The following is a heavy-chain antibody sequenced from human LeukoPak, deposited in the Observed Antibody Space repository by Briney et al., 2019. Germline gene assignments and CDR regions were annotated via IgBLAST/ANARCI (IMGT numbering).Heavy chain of an antibody. CDR3: ARVKGYSSGWYEDY. CDR2: VYYSGST. D-gene: IGHD6-19*01. CDR1: GGSISGYY. V-gene: IGHV4-59*08. Sequence: PSETLSLTCTVSGGSISGYYWSWIRQPPGKGLEWIGCVYYSGSTNYNPSLKSRVTISIDTSKNQFSLKLSSVTAADTAVYYCARVKGYSSGWYEDYWGQGTLVTVSS. J-gene: IGHJ4*02.